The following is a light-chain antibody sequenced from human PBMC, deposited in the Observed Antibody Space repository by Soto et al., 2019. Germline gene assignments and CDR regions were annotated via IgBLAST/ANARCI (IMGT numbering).Light chain of an antibody. Sequence: DIQLTQSPSFLSASVGDRITITCRASQGISSYLAWYQQKPGKAPKLLIYAASTLQSGVPSRFSGSGSGTEFTLTISSLQPDDFATYYCQQYYRYPWMFGQGTKVDIK. V-gene: IGKV1-9*01. CDR1: QGISSY. J-gene: IGKJ1*01. CDR2: AAS. CDR3: QQYYRYPWM.